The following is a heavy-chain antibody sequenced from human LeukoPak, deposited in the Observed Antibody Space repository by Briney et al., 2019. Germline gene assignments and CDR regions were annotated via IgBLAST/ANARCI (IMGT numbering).Heavy chain of an antibody. CDR2: IRYDGTIK. D-gene: IGHD1-26*01. J-gene: IGHJ4*02. CDR1: GFTFSTFG. CDR3: VKSIIVGDKFDY. V-gene: IGHV3-30*02. Sequence: PGGSLRLSCAASGFTFSTFGMHWVRHTPGKGLEWVAFIRYDGTIKYYADSVKGRFTISRDNSKNTLSLQMDSLRADDTAVYYCVKSIIVGDKFDYWGQGSLVTVSS.